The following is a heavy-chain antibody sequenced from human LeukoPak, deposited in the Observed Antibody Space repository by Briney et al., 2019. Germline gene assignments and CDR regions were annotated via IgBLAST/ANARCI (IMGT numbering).Heavy chain of an antibody. Sequence: PGGSLRLSCAASGFTFSSYAMHWVHQAPGKGLEYVSAISSNGGSTYYANSVKGRFTISRDNSKNTRYLQMGSLRAEDMAVYYGAGHIVGATWFDPWGQGTLLTVSS. CDR2: ISSNGGST. CDR1: GFTFSSYA. D-gene: IGHD1-26*01. CDR3: AGHIVGATWFDP. V-gene: IGHV3-64*01. J-gene: IGHJ5*02.